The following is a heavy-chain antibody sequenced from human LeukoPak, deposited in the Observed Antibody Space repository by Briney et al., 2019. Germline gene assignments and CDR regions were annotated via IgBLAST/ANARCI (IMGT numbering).Heavy chain of an antibody. CDR1: GYSISSGYC. CDR3: ARQDIVVVPAAQQENWFDP. V-gene: IGHV4-38-2*01. D-gene: IGHD2-2*01. Sequence: SETLSLTCAVSGYSISSGYCWGWIRQPPGKGLEWIGSIYHSGSTYYNPSLKSRVTISVDTSKNQFSLKLSSVTAADTAVYYCARQDIVVVPAAQQENWFDPWGQGTLVTVSS. CDR2: IYHSGST. J-gene: IGHJ5*02.